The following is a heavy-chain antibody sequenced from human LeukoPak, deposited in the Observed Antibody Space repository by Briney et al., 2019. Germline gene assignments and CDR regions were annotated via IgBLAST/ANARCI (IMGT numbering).Heavy chain of an antibody. J-gene: IGHJ6*04. D-gene: IGHD2-2*01. V-gene: IGHV3-30*04. CDR3: ARDREDIVVVPAAMSMDV. CDR2: ISYDGSNK. Sequence: PGRSLRLSCAASGFTFSSYAMHWVRQAPGKGLEWVAVISYDGSNKYYADSVKGRFTISRDNSKNTLYLQMNSLRAGDTAVYYCARDREDIVVVPAAMSMDVWGKGTTVTVSS. CDR1: GFTFSSYA.